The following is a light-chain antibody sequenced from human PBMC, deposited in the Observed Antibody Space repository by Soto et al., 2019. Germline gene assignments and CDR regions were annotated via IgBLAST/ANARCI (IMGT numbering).Light chain of an antibody. CDR3: QQYITYPYA. CDR2: EAS. J-gene: IGKJ1*01. V-gene: IGKV1-5*03. CDR1: QSTSTW. Sequence: DIQMTQSPSTLSASVGDRVTITCRASQSTSTWLAWYQQRPGKTPKLLISEASKLESGVPSRFSGSGSGTEFTLTFSSLQPADFATYYCQQYITYPYAFGQGTKVEIK.